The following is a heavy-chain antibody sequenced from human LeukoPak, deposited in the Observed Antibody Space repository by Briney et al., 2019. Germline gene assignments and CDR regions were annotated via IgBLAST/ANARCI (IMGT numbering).Heavy chain of an antibody. J-gene: IGHJ5*02. CDR2: IIPIFGTA. CDR3: ARRYQLLSVNWFDP. Sequence: ASVKVSCKASGGTFSSYAISWVRQAPGQGLEWMGGIIPIFGTANYAQKFQGRVTITADESTSTAYMELSSLRSEGTAVYYCARRYQLLSVNWFDPWGQGTLVTVSS. V-gene: IGHV1-69*13. CDR1: GGTFSSYA. D-gene: IGHD2-2*01.